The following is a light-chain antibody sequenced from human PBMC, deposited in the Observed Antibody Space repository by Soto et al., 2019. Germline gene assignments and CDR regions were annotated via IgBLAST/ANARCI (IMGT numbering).Light chain of an antibody. Sequence: DIQMTQSPSSLSASVGDRVTISCRASERISDYLAWYQQKPGKAPKLLINTASSLRSGVPSRFSGSGSGTEFTLTISSLQPDDFATYYCQQYMSYSFGQGTKVDIK. CDR3: QQYMSYS. CDR1: ERISDY. V-gene: IGKV1-5*01. J-gene: IGKJ1*01. CDR2: TAS.